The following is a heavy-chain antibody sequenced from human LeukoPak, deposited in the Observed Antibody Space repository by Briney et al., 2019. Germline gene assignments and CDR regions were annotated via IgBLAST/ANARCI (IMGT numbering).Heavy chain of an antibody. CDR1: GFTFSSYG. J-gene: IGHJ4*02. V-gene: IGHV3-33*01. CDR2: IWYDGSNK. D-gene: IGHD6-19*01. CDR3: ARAPYSSGWPFDY. Sequence: GGYLRLSCAASGFTFSSYGMDWVRQAPGKGLEWVAVIWYDGSNKYYADSVKGRFTISRDNSKNTLYLQMNSLRAEDTAVYYCARAPYSSGWPFDYWGQGTLVTVSS.